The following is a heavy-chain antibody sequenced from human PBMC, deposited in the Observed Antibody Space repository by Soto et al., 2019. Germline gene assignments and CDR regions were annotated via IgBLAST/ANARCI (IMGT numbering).Heavy chain of an antibody. V-gene: IGHV4-39*01. CDR3: GSRPIFVSAYGPFDY. Sequence: QLQLQESGPGLVKPSETLSLTCTVSGGSIRSGSYYWAWIRQPPGKGLEWIGTSSYRGTTYYNPSRKSPVTVSVDLSKNQSFLRLNSVTAADTAVYYCGSRPIFVSAYGPFDYWGHGMLVTVSS. CDR1: GGSIRSGSYY. D-gene: IGHD3-10*01. CDR2: SSYRGTT. J-gene: IGHJ4*01.